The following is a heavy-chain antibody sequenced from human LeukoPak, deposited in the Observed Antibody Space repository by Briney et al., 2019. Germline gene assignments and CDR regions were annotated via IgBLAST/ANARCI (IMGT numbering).Heavy chain of an antibody. J-gene: IGHJ4*02. D-gene: IGHD2-2*01. CDR3: ARSPPIVVVPAATPFDY. Sequence: ASVKVSCKASGYTFTSYGISWVRQAPGQGLEWMGWISAYNGNTNYAQKLQGSVTMTTDTSTSTAYMELRSLRSDDTAVYYCARSPPIVVVPAATPFDYWGQGTLVTVSS. CDR2: ISAYNGNT. CDR1: GYTFTSYG. V-gene: IGHV1-18*01.